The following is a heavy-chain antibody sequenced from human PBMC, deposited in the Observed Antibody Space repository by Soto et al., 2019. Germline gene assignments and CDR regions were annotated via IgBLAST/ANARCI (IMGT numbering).Heavy chain of an antibody. CDR1: GFTFPNYW. Sequence: EAQLVESGGDLVQPGGSLRLSCAASGFTFPNYWMSWVRQAAGKGLEWVVNLKPDGSDKYYVNSGRGRFIISRDNAKYSLYLQMSSLSAEDTAVYYCARVRNCANGCYSRREAAYSWGEER. J-gene: IGHJ3*02. CDR3: ARVRNCANGCYSRREAAYS. V-gene: IGHV3-7*01. D-gene: IGHD2-8*01. CDR2: LKPDGSDK.